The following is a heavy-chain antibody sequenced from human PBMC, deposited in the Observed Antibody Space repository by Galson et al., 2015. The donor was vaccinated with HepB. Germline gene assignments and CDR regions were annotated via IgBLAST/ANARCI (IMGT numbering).Heavy chain of an antibody. CDR3: ARGSFMISFGGVVFDY. CDR2: VSYDGTNK. J-gene: IGHJ4*02. V-gene: IGHV3-30*04. CDR1: GFTFGNYG. D-gene: IGHD3-16*01. Sequence: SLRLSCAASGFTFGNYGIQWVRQAPGKGLEWVAVVSYDGTNKYYADSVKGRFTISRDTSKNTVYLQMNSLGAEDTAVYYCARGSFMISFGGVVFDYWGQGTLVTVSS.